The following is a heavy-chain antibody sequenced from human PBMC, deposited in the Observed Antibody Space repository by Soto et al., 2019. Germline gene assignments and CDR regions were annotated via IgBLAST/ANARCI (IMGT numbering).Heavy chain of an antibody. D-gene: IGHD5-18*01. CDR2: INPNGGDI. CDR3: ARVPYSSGSLFYLDY. V-gene: IGHV1-46*01. CDR1: GYMFTYYH. J-gene: IGHJ4*02. Sequence: GASVKVSCKASGYMFTYYHVHWVRQAPGQGLEWMGIINPNGGDIRYAQKFQGRVIMTMDTSTSTVYMEVSSLRSEDTALYYCARVPYSSGSLFYLDYWGQGTLVTVSS.